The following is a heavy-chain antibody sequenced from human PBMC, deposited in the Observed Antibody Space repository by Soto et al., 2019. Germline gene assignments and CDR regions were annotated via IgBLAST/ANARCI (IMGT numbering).Heavy chain of an antibody. J-gene: IGHJ6*03. CDR1: GFTFSSYG. Sequence: PGGSLRLSCAASGFTFSSYGMHWVRQAPGKGLEWVAVIWYDGSNKYYADSVKGRLTISRDNSKNTLYLQMNSLRAEDTAVYYCARPTENYYYYYMDVWGKGTTVTVSS. V-gene: IGHV3-33*08. CDR2: IWYDGSNK. CDR3: ARPTENYYYYYMDV.